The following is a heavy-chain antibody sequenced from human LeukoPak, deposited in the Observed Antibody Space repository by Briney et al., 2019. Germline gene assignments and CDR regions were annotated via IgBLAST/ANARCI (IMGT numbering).Heavy chain of an antibody. V-gene: IGHV4-34*01. D-gene: IGHD3-10*01. Sequence: PSETLSLTCAVYGGSFSGYYWSWIRQPPGKGLEWIGEINHSGSTNYNPSLKSRVTISVDTSKNQFSLKLSSVTAADTAVYYCARHARIMVHYNWFDPWGQGTLVTVSS. CDR1: GGSFSGYY. CDR2: INHSGST. J-gene: IGHJ5*02. CDR3: ARHARIMVHYNWFDP.